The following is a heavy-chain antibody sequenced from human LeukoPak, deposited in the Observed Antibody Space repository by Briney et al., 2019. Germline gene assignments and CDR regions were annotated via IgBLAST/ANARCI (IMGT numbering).Heavy chain of an antibody. Sequence: SETLSLTCAVSGGSISSYYWSWIRQPPGKGLEWIGYIYYSGSTNCNPSLKSRVTISVDTSKNQFSLKLSSVTAADTAVYYCARSSSGWKNYYYYYGMDVWGQGTTVTVSS. J-gene: IGHJ6*02. CDR1: GGSISSYY. CDR3: ARSSSGWKNYYYYYGMDV. D-gene: IGHD6-19*01. CDR2: IYYSGST. V-gene: IGHV4-59*12.